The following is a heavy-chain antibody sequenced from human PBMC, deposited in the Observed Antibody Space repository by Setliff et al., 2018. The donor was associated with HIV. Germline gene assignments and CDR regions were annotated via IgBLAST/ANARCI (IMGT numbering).Heavy chain of an antibody. CDR1: GGSISSSSYY. V-gene: IGHV4-39*05. D-gene: IGHD6-19*01. J-gene: IGHJ6*03. CDR3: AKGVAGLQYYYYYMDV. Sequence: SENPSLTCTVSGGSISSSSYYWGWIRQPPGKGLEWIGSIYYSGSTYYNPSLKSRVTISVDTSKNQFSLKLSSVTAADTAVYYCAKGVAGLQYYYYYMDVWGKGTTVTVSS. CDR2: IYYSGST.